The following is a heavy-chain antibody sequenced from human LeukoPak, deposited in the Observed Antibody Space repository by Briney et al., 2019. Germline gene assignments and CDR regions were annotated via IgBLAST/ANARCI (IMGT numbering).Heavy chain of an antibody. J-gene: IGHJ6*02. CDR1: RYTFGSYA. CDR3: ARERKNRSGSDYYYYYGMDV. CDR2: IIPIFGTA. Sequence: GASVKVSCKASRYTFGSYAMNWVRQAPGQGLEWMGGIIPIFGTANYAQKFQGRVTITADESTSTAYMELSSLRSEDTAVYYCARERKNRSGSDYYYYYGMDVWGQGTTVTVSS. D-gene: IGHD2/OR15-2a*01. V-gene: IGHV1-69*13.